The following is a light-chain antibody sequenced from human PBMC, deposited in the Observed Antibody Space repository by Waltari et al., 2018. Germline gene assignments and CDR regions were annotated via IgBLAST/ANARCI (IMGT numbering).Light chain of an antibody. CDR3: QQYSTWPPWT. CDR1: QSVNSN. V-gene: IGKV3-15*01. Sequence: DIVTTQSPATLPVSPGESATLSCRTSQSVNSNTARYQPKPGQAPRLLVFGASTRATGIPARFTGSGSGTEFTLTISSLQSEDFAIYYCQQYSTWPPWTFGQGTKVDIK. CDR2: GAS. J-gene: IGKJ1*01.